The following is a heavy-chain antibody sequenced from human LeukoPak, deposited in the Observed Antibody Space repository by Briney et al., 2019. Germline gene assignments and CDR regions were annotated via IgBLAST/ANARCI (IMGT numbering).Heavy chain of an antibody. CDR1: GFTFSSYA. D-gene: IGHD6-13*01. Sequence: GGSLRLSCAASGFTFSSYAMSWVRQAPGKGLEWVSAISGSGGSTYYADSVKGRFTISRDNSKNTLYLQMNSLRAEDTAVYYCAKVVGKDSSSWYGYWGQGTLVTVSS. V-gene: IGHV3-23*01. CDR3: AKVVGKDSSSWYGY. CDR2: ISGSGGST. J-gene: IGHJ4*02.